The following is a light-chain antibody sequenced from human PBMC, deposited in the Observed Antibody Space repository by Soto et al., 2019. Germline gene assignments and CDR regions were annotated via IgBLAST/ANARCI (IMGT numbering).Light chain of an antibody. CDR2: ATS. J-gene: IGKJ4*01. CDR1: QSITIY. CDR3: QQSRTTPLT. Sequence: DIQMTQSPSSLSASVGDRVTITCRASQSITIYLNWYQQKPGKAPKLLIFATSSLQIGVPSRFSGSGSGTDFTLTISSLQPEDLATAYCQQSRTTPLTFGGGTKVEIK. V-gene: IGKV1-39*01.